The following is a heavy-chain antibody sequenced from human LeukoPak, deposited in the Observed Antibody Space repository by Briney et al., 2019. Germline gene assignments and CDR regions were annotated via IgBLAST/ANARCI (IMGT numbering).Heavy chain of an antibody. D-gene: IGHD4-17*01. CDR1: GFTFSSSW. Sequence: GGSLRLSCAASGFTFSSSWIHWVRQAPGKGLEWVSTISGSGGSTYYADSVKGRFTISRDNSKNTLYLQMNSLRAEDTAVYYCAKGDYGDYSYWYFDLWGRGTLVTVSS. CDR3: AKGDYGDYSYWYFDL. CDR2: ISGSGGST. V-gene: IGHV3-23*01. J-gene: IGHJ2*01.